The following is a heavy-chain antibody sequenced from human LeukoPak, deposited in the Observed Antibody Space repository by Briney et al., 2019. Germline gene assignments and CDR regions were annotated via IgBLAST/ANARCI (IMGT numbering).Heavy chain of an antibody. Sequence: ASVKVSCKASGYTFTSYGISWVRQAPGQGLEWMGWINPNSGGTNYAQKFQGRVTMTRDTSISTAYMELSRLRSDDTAVYYCARDFFSPNYYDSSGYPNWFDPWGQGTLVTVSS. J-gene: IGHJ5*02. V-gene: IGHV1-2*02. D-gene: IGHD3-22*01. CDR1: GYTFTSYG. CDR2: INPNSGGT. CDR3: ARDFFSPNYYDSSGYPNWFDP.